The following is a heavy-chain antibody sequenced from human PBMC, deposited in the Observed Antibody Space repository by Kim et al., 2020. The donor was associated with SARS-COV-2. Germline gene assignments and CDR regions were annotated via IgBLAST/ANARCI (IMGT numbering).Heavy chain of an antibody. D-gene: IGHD3-22*01. CDR3: ARLPYGHYYDSSGPTY. CDR2: ISSSSSTI. V-gene: IGHV3-48*02. J-gene: IGHJ4*02. CDR1: GFTFSSYS. Sequence: LSLTCAASGFTFSSYSMNWVRQAPGKGLEWVSYISSSSSTIYYADSVKGRFTISRDNAKNSLYLQMNSLRDEDTAVYYCARLPYGHYYDSSGPTYWGQGTLVTVSS.